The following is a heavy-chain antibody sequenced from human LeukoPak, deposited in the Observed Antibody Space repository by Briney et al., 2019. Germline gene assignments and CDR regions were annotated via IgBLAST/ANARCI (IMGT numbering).Heavy chain of an antibody. V-gene: IGHV3-48*01. J-gene: IGHJ4*02. D-gene: IGHD7-27*01. CDR3: VRDHHWGFDS. CDR1: GFTFTSYS. Sequence: PGGSLRLSRAASGFTFTSYSMNWVRQAPGKGLEWVSYIRSRPSTIYYADSVKGRFTISRDDAKNSLYLQMNSLRAEDTAIYYCVRDHHWGFDSWGQGTQVTVSS. CDR2: IRSRPSTI.